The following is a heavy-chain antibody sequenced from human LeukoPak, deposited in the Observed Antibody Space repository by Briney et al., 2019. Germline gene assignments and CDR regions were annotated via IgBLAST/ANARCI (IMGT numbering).Heavy chain of an antibody. CDR3: ARFLKRRRYCSSTSCLPYFDY. Sequence: TLSLTCTVSGGSISSGDYYWSWIRQPPGKGLEWIGYIYYSGSTYYNPSLKSRVTISVDTSKNQFSLKLSSVTAADTAAYYCARFLKRRRYCSSTSCLPYFDYWGQGTLVTVSS. CDR1: GGSISSGDYY. V-gene: IGHV4-30-4*08. J-gene: IGHJ4*02. D-gene: IGHD2-2*01. CDR2: IYYSGST.